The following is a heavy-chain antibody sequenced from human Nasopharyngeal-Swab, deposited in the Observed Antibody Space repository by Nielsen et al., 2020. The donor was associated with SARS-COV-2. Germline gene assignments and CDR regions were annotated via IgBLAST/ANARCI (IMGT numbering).Heavy chain of an antibody. J-gene: IGHJ5*02. Sequence: SVKVSCKASGGTLSSYAISWVRQAPGQGLEWMGGIIPIFGTANYAQKFQGRVTITADESTSTAYMELSSLRSEDTAVYYCASGLAPKNFYCSSTSCYGWENWFDPWGQGTLVTVSS. CDR2: IIPIFGTA. CDR1: GGTLSSYA. D-gene: IGHD2-2*01. V-gene: IGHV1-69*13. CDR3: ASGLAPKNFYCSSTSCYGWENWFDP.